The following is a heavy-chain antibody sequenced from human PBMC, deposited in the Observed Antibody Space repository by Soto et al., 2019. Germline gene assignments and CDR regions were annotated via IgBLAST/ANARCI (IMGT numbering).Heavy chain of an antibody. J-gene: IGHJ4*02. Sequence: EVQLLESGGGLVQPGGSLRLSCAASGFTFSNYAMSWVRQAPGKGLEWVSMISGSGDRTYYADSVKGRFTIYRDNSKNTLYLQLNRLRVEDTALYYCADGVTNGLKRGIYWGQGTLVTVSS. CDR1: GFTFSNYA. CDR3: ADGVTNGLKRGIY. V-gene: IGHV3-23*01. D-gene: IGHD2-8*01. CDR2: ISGSGDRT.